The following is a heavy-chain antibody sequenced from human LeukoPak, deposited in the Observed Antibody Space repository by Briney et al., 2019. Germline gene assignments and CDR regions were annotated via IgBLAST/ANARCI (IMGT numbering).Heavy chain of an antibody. CDR2: TGNKPNSHTT. Sequence: GGSLRLSRAPSGLTFSDYYMDWVRQAPGKGLEWVGRTGNKPNSHTTEYAASVKGRFTISRDDLKTSLFLQRNSLKTKDTAVYYCVRDRPYFDYWGQGTLVSVSS. CDR1: GLTFSDYY. J-gene: IGHJ4*02. V-gene: IGHV3-72*01. CDR3: VRDRPYFDY.